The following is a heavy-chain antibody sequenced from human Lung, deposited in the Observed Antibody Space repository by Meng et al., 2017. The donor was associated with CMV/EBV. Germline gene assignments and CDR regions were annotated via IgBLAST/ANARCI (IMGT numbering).Heavy chain of an antibody. CDR3: ARADYANYGFWSGFPAF. Sequence: GGSLRLXCVASGFMFSSYSLHWVRQAPGKGLEWVAVTSYDGSKKEYANSVKGRFTVSRDNSKNTLYLQMNTLRADDTAVYYCARADYANYGFWSGFPAFWGQGXLVTVSS. D-gene: IGHD3-3*01. J-gene: IGHJ4*02. V-gene: IGHV3-30*04. CDR2: TSYDGSKK. CDR1: GFMFSSYS.